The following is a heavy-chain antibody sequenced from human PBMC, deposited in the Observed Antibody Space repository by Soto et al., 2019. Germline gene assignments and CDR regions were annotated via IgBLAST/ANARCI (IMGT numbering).Heavy chain of an antibody. V-gene: IGHV3-30*03. Sequence: QVHLVESGGGVVQPGTSLTLTCTASGFTFRSSGMHWVRQAPGKGLEWLAFLAYDGSQKFYADSVKGRFSISRDNTKNTLYLHMSSLTAEETAIYYCAIVRVTDSPLDHWGPGTLVTVSS. J-gene: IGHJ4*02. CDR3: AIVRVTDSPLDH. CDR1: GFTFRSSG. D-gene: IGHD2-21*02. CDR2: LAYDGSQK.